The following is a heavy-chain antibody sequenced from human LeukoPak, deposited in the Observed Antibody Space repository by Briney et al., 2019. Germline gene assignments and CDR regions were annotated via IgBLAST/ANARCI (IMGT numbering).Heavy chain of an antibody. J-gene: IGHJ6*02. CDR2: IYYSGST. Sequence: PSETLSLTCTVSGGSISSYYWSWIRQPPGKGLEWIGYIYYSGSTNYNPSLKSRVTISVDTSKNQFSLKLSSVTAADTAVYYCARSVYSSSWYAPDYYYYGMDVWGQGTTVTVSS. D-gene: IGHD6-13*01. CDR3: ARSVYSSSWYAPDYYYYGMDV. V-gene: IGHV4-59*08. CDR1: GGSISSYY.